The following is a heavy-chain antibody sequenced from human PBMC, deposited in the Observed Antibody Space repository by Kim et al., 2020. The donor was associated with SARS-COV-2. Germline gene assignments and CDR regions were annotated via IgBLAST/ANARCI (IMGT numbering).Heavy chain of an antibody. J-gene: IGHJ3*02. CDR1: GFTFSSYG. D-gene: IGHD3-10*01. CDR3: AKTEKPDVLLWFGELLGYAFDI. V-gene: IGHV3-30*18. CDR2: ISYDGSNK. Sequence: GGSLRLSCAASGFTFSSYGMHWVRQAPGKGLEWVAVISYDGSNKYYADSVKGRFTISRDNSKNTLYLQMNSLRAEDTAVYYCAKTEKPDVLLWFGELLGYAFDIWGQGTMVTVSS.